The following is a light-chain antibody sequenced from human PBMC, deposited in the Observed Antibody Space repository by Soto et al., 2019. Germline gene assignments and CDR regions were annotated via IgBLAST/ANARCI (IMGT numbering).Light chain of an antibody. CDR2: AAS. Sequence: AIPRHPSASALSAYVRDRVTXXCRASQGIRNDLGWYQQKPGKAPKLLIYAASSLQSGVPSRFSGSGSGTDFTLTISCLQPEDFAPYYCLQAYKYPWPFAQGTKVDIK. J-gene: IGKJ1*01. CDR3: LQAYKYPWP. CDR1: QGIRND. V-gene: IGKV1-6*01.